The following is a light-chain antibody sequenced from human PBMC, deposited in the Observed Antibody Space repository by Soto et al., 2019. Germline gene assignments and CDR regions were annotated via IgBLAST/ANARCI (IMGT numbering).Light chain of an antibody. V-gene: IGLV1-44*01. Sequence: QSVLTQTPSASGTPGQRVIIFCSGSTSNIGSNAVSWYQQLPGTAPKLLIYSNAQRPSGVSDRFSGSRSGTSASLAISGLQSEDESDYYCAAWDARLNAVIFGGGTKLTVL. CDR1: TSNIGSNA. CDR2: SNA. CDR3: AAWDARLNAVI. J-gene: IGLJ2*01.